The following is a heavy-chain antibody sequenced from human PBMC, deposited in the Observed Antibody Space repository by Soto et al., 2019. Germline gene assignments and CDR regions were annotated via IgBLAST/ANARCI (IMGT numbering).Heavy chain of an antibody. CDR1: GGTFSSYA. V-gene: IGHV1-69*06. Sequence: QVQLVQSGAEVKKPGSSVKVSCKASGGTFSSYAISWVRQAPGQGLEWMGGRIPIFGTANYAQKFQGRVTITAEKSTSTAYMELSSLRSEDTAVYYCARDRTYYGSGSYYYFDHWGQGTLVTVSS. CDR2: RIPIFGTA. CDR3: ARDRTYYGSGSYYYFDH. J-gene: IGHJ4*02. D-gene: IGHD3-10*01.